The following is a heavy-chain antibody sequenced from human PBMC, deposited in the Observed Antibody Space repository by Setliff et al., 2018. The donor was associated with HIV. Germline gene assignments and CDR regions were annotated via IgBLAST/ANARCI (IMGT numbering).Heavy chain of an antibody. Sequence: PSETLSLTCSVSGAPVSSGRYYWGWIRQPPGKGLEWIATIHYTGSTYYNPSLKNRVTISADTSKKQFSLRLSSVTAADTAVYYCARDGRHDRNRWYVTHQYFKYWGQGTLVTVSS. V-gene: IGHV4-39*07. CDR3: ARDGRHDRNRWYVTHQYFKY. CDR2: IHYTGST. CDR1: GAPVSSGRYY. J-gene: IGHJ1*01. D-gene: IGHD2-15*01.